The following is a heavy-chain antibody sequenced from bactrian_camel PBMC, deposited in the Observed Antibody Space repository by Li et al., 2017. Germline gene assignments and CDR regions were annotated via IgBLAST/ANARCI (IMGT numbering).Heavy chain of an antibody. CDR3: TTCWDQWAARY. CDR2: INTGGSST. CDR1: GFTFSSYT. Sequence: LVESGGGLVQPGGSLSVPCAASGFTFSSYTMSWVRQAPGKGLEWVSRINTGGSSTYYADSVKGRFTISRDNAKNTLYLQMNSLKSEDTALYYCTTCWDQWAARYWGQGTQVTVS. V-gene: IGHV3S28*01. J-gene: IGHJ4*01. D-gene: IGHD5*01.